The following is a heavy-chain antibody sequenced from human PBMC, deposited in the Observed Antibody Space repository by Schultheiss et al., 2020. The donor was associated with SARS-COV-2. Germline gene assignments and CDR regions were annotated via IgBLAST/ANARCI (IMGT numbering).Heavy chain of an antibody. D-gene: IGHD1-1*01. J-gene: IGHJ6*02. Sequence: GESLKISCAASGFTFSNAWMSWVRQAPGKGLEWVGRIKSKTDGGTTDYAAPVKGRFTISRDDSKNTLYLQMNSLKTEDTAVYYCTTDLAWKGYYYYYGMDVWGQGTTVTVSS. V-gene: IGHV3-15*01. CDR2: IKSKTDGGTT. CDR1: GFTFSNAW. CDR3: TTDLAWKGYYYYYGMDV.